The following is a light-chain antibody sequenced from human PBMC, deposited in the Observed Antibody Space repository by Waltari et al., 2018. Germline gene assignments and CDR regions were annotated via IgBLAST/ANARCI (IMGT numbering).Light chain of an antibody. CDR3: GTWDSSLSVYV. CDR2: DRK. CDR1: SANIGNTY. J-gene: IGLJ1*01. V-gene: IGLV1-51*01. Sequence: QSVLTQPPSVSAAPGQTVTIFYSGSSANIGNTYVSWYQQLPGTAPKLPISDRKNRPPWIPDRCSGSKSGPSAPRDITGLQTGDEADYYCGTWDSSLSVYVFATGTKVTVL.